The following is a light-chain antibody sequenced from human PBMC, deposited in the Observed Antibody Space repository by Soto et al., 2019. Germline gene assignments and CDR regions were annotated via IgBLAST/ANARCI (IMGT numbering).Light chain of an antibody. CDR1: QSVSNN. Sequence: EIVMTQSPATLSVSPGERATLSCRASQSVSNNLAWYQKKPGQAPRLLIYGASTRATGIPARFSGSGSGTQFTLTIRSLQSEDFAVYYCKQYNTWWTFGQGTRVDIK. J-gene: IGKJ1*01. V-gene: IGKV3-15*01. CDR2: GAS. CDR3: KQYNTWWT.